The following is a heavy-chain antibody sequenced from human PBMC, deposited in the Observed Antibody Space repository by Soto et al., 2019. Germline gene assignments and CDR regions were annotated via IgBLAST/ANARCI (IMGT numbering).Heavy chain of an antibody. D-gene: IGHD6-13*01. CDR1: GYAFITHG. V-gene: IGHV5-10-1*01. CDR3: AFAYNSRGHGMDV. Sequence: PGVPPQIWCQYSGYAFITHGSSCLLQLPGKGLEWVGRVDPSDSYTNYSPSFQGHVTISADKSISTAYLQWSSLKASDTAMYYCAFAYNSRGHGMDVWGQGNKVTVSS. J-gene: IGHJ6*02. CDR2: VDPSDSYT.